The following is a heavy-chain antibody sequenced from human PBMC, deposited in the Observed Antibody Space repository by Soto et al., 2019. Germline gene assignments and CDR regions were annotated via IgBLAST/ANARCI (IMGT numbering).Heavy chain of an antibody. J-gene: IGHJ4*02. V-gene: IGHV5-51*01. CDR2: IYPDDSDT. Sequence: GESLKLSCTGSGYSFTHYWIGWVRQMPGKGLEWMGIIYPDDSDTRYSPSFQGQVTISADKSISTAYLQWSSLKASDTAMYYCARAGAPYRSVAGNLNYWGQGTLVTVSS. D-gene: IGHD6-19*01. CDR3: ARAGAPYRSVAGNLNY. CDR1: GYSFTHYW.